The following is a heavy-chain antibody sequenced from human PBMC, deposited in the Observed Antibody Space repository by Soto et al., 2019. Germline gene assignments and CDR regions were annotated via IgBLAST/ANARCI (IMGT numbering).Heavy chain of an antibody. CDR2: ISAYNDNT. CDR1: GYTFTNYG. V-gene: IGHV1-18*01. CDR3: ARGDSGSYYVNAFDI. J-gene: IGHJ3*02. D-gene: IGHD1-26*01. Sequence: QVQLVQSGAEVKKPGASVKVSCKASGYTFTNYGISWVRQAPGQGLEWMGWISAYNDNTNSAQNFQGRVTMTTDPSTSTAYMELRSLRPDDTALYFCARGDSGSYYVNAFDIWGQGTMVTVSS.